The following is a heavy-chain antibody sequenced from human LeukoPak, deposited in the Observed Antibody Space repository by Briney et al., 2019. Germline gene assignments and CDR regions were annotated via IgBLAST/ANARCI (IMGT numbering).Heavy chain of an antibody. D-gene: IGHD6-19*01. CDR2: IRSKANSYAT. Sequence: GGSLRLSCAASGFTFSGSAMHWVRQASGKGLEWVGRIRSKANSYATAYAASVKGRFTISRDDSKNTAYLQMNSLKTEDTAVYYCTRLGIAVAGVWEYWGQGTLVTVSS. J-gene: IGHJ4*02. CDR1: GFTFSGSA. V-gene: IGHV3-73*01. CDR3: TRLGIAVAGVWEY.